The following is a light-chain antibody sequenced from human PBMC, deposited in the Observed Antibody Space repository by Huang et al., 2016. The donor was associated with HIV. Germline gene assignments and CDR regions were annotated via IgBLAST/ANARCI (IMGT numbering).Light chain of an antibody. J-gene: IGKJ1*01. CDR2: GAS. Sequence: EIVMTQSPAILSVSPGDRATLSCRASQSISSNLAWYQQKPGRAPRLLIYGASTRANGIPPRFSGRGSGTDFTLTVNSLQSEDFALYYCQQYNDWPRTFGQGTKVEIK. CDR3: QQYNDWPRT. V-gene: IGKV3-15*01. CDR1: QSISSN.